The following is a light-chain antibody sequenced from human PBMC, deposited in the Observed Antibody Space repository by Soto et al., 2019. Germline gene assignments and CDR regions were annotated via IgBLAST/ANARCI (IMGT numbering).Light chain of an antibody. CDR2: EAS. CDR3: QQYNGYWT. V-gene: IGKV1-5*03. Sequence: DIQMTQSPSTLSASVGDRVTITCRASQSISDSLAWYHQKQGKAPKLLTYEASNLKSGVSSRCSGSGSETEYTLTISSLHPDDFASYYCQQYNGYWTFDQGTKVEIK. CDR1: QSISDS. J-gene: IGKJ1*01.